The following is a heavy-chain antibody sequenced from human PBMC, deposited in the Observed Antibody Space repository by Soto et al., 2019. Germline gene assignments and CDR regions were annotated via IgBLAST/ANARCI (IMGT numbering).Heavy chain of an antibody. J-gene: IGHJ4*02. CDR1: GGTFSSYA. CDR2: IIPIFGTA. CDR3: AAPYGSGSYYNGFDY. D-gene: IGHD3-10*01. V-gene: IGHV1-69*12. Sequence: QVQLVQSGAEVKKPGSSVKVSCKASGGTFSSYAISWVRQAPGQGLEWMGGIIPIFGTANYAQKCQGRGTITADEATSTDYMELSSLRSEDTAVYYCAAPYGSGSYYNGFDYWGQGTLVTVSS.